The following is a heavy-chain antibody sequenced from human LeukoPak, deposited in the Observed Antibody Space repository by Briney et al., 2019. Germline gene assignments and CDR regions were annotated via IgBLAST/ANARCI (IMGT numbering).Heavy chain of an antibody. Sequence: ASVKVSCKASGYTFTSYYMHWVRQAPGQGLEWMGIINPSGGSTSYAQKFRGRVTMTRDTSTSTVYMELSSLRSEDTAVYYCARDYYYDSSTPTPLSAFDIWGQGTMVTVSS. J-gene: IGHJ3*02. CDR3: ARDYYYDSSTPTPLSAFDI. D-gene: IGHD3-22*01. CDR1: GYTFTSYY. CDR2: INPSGGST. V-gene: IGHV1-46*03.